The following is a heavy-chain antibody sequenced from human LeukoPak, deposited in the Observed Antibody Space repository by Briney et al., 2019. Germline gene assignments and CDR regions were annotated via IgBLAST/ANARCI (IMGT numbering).Heavy chain of an antibody. Sequence: PGGSLRLSCAASGFAFSSYAMGWVRQAPGKGLEWVSAISGSGGSTYYADSVKGRFTISRDNSKNTLYLQMNSLRAEDTAVYYCAKEIDVVVPAAADYWGQGTLVTVSS. CDR1: GFAFSSYA. CDR2: ISGSGGST. D-gene: IGHD2-2*01. CDR3: AKEIDVVVPAAADY. J-gene: IGHJ4*02. V-gene: IGHV3-23*01.